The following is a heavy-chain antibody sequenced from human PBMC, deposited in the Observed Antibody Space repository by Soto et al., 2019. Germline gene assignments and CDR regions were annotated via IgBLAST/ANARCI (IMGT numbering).Heavy chain of an antibody. D-gene: IGHD3-22*01. CDR2: IWYDGSNK. CDR3: ARDLNPDYDSSGPFDY. J-gene: IGHJ4*02. V-gene: IGHV3-33*01. CDR1: GFSLSSYG. Sequence: GSLRLSCAPAGFSLSSYGMHWVRQAPGKGLEWVAVIWYDGSNKYYADSVKGRFTISRDNSKNTLYLQMNSLRAEDTAVYYCARDLNPDYDSSGPFDYWGQGTLVTVSS.